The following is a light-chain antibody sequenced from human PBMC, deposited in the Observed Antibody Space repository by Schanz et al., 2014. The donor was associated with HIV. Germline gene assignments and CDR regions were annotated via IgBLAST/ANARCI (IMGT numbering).Light chain of an antibody. Sequence: QSALTQPPSASGSPGQSVTFSCTGTSSDVGAYNSVSWYQQEPGKAPKLIIYEVNKRPSGVSNRFSGSKSGNTASLTISGLQAEDEADYYCSSYSVYGARGVIVGTGTKLTVL. CDR1: SSDVGAYNS. CDR2: EVN. CDR3: SSYSVYGARGVI. V-gene: IGLV2-8*01. J-gene: IGLJ1*01.